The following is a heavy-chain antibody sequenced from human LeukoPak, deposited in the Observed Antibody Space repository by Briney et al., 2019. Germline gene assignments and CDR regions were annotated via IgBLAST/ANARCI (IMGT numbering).Heavy chain of an antibody. J-gene: IGHJ5*02. D-gene: IGHD2-15*01. CDR1: GGSFSGYY. V-gene: IGHV4-34*01. CDR2: INHSGST. Sequence: PSETLSLTCAVYGGSFSGYYWTWIRQPPGKGLEWIGEINHSGSTNYNPSLKSRVTISVDTSNNQFSLKLSSLTAADTAVYYCARADIENWFDPWGQGTLVTASS. CDR3: ARADIENWFDP.